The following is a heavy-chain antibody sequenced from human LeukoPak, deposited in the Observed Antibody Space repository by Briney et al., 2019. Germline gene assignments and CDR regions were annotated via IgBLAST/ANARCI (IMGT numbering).Heavy chain of an antibody. D-gene: IGHD6-13*01. CDR2: INHSGST. Sequence: PSETLSLTCAVYGGSFSGYYWSWIRQPPGKGLEWIGEINHSGSTNYNPPLKSRVTISVDTSKNQFSLKLSSVTAADTAVYYCARGIIAPTDWGQGTLVTVSS. CDR3: ARGIIAPTD. J-gene: IGHJ4*02. CDR1: GGSFSGYY. V-gene: IGHV4-34*01.